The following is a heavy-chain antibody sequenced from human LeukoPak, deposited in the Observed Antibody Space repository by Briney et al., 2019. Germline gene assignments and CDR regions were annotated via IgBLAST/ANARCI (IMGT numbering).Heavy chain of an antibody. Sequence: GGSLRLSCAAFGFTFSSYSMNWVRQAPGKGLEWVSSISSSSSYIYYADSVKGRFTISRDNAKNSLYLQMNSLRAEDTAVYYCARGDYDFWSGYYPFDYWGQGTLVTVSS. CDR3: ARGDYDFWSGYYPFDY. CDR2: ISSSSSYI. J-gene: IGHJ4*02. V-gene: IGHV3-21*01. CDR1: GFTFSSYS. D-gene: IGHD3-3*01.